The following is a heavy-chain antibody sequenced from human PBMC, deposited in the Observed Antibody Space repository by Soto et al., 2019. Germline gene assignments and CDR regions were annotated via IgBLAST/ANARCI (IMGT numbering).Heavy chain of an antibody. V-gene: IGHV3-30-3*01. CDR2: ISYDGSNK. CDR3: ARIDTTQDTFDI. J-gene: IGHJ3*02. D-gene: IGHD1-1*01. Sequence: QVQLVESGGGVVQPGRSLRPSCAASGFTFSSYAMHWVRKAPGKGLEWVAFISYDGSNKYYADSVKGRLTNARDNSKHTLYLQMHSLIAEVTALYYNARIDTTQDTFDIWGQGTRVTVSS. CDR1: GFTFSSYA.